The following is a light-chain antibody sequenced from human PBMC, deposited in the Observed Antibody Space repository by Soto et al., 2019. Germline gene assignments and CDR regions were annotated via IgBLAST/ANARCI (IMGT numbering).Light chain of an antibody. J-gene: IGKJ2*01. Sequence: ETVMTQSPATLSVSPGERATLSCTASESVSRNLAWYQQKPGQAPSLLIHGASTRAADIPARFSGSGSGTEFTLTISSLQSEDFAVYYCQQYNNWPYTFGQGTKLEIK. CDR3: QQYNNWPYT. CDR2: GAS. V-gene: IGKV3-15*01. CDR1: ESVSRN.